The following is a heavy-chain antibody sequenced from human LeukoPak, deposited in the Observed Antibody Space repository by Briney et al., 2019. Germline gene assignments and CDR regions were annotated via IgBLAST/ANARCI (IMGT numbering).Heavy chain of an antibody. Sequence: GGSLRLSCAASGFTFSSYAMSWVHQAPGKGLEWVSAISSSGGSTYYADSVKGRFTISRDNSENTLYLQMNSLRAEDTAVYYCAKAENSGGYSAFDYWGQGTLVTVSS. CDR1: GFTFSSYA. CDR3: AKAENSGGYSAFDY. J-gene: IGHJ4*02. CDR2: ISSSGGST. D-gene: IGHD1-26*01. V-gene: IGHV3-23*01.